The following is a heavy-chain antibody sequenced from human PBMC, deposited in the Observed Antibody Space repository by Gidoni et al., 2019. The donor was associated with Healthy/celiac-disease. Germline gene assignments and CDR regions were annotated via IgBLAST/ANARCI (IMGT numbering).Heavy chain of an antibody. V-gene: IGHV4-34*01. CDR1: GGSFSGYY. CDR2: INHSGST. J-gene: IGHJ5*02. Sequence: QVQLQQWGAGLLKPSETLSLTCAVYGGSFSGYYWSWIRQPPGKGLEWIGEINHSGSTNYNPSLKRRVTISVDTSKNQFSLKLSSVTAADTAVYYCARAAHGWFDPWGQGTLVTVSS. CDR3: ARAAHGWFDP.